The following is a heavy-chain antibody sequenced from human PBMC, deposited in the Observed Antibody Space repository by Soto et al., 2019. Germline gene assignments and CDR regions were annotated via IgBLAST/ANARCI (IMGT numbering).Heavy chain of an antibody. D-gene: IGHD4-17*01. Sequence: SETLSVTCIVSGGSINRYYWSWIRQPPGKGLEWIGNIYYTGSTNYNPSRKSRVTISVDTSKNQFSLRLSSVTAADTAVYYCARVGGYYGDYPNFDFWGQGALVTVSS. J-gene: IGHJ4*02. CDR2: IYYTGST. CDR3: ARVGGYYGDYPNFDF. CDR1: GGSINRYY. V-gene: IGHV4-59*01.